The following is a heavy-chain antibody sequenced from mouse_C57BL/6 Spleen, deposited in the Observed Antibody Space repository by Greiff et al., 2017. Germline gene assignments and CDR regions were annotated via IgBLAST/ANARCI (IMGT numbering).Heavy chain of an antibody. J-gene: IGHJ4*01. CDR1: GYTFTSYW. D-gene: IGHD2-14*01. V-gene: IGHV1-64*01. CDR2: IHPNSGST. Sequence: QVQLQQPGAELVKPGASVKLSCKASGYTFTSYWMHWVKQRPGQGLEWIGMIHPNSGSTNYNEKFKSKATLTVDKSSSTAYMQLSSLTSEDSAVYDCASQGGYREYAMGYWGQGTSVTVSS. CDR3: ASQGGYREYAMGY.